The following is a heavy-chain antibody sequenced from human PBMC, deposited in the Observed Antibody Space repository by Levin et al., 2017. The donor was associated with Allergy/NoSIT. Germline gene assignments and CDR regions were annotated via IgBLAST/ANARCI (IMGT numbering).Heavy chain of an antibody. Sequence: LSLTCAASGFTVSSNYMSWVRQAPGKGLEWVSIIYSGDSTYYADSVKGRFTISRDNSKNTLCLQMNSLRAEDTAVYYCAADTTKKRFQYWGQGTLVTVSS. V-gene: IGHV3-53*01. CDR3: AADTTKKRFQY. J-gene: IGHJ1*01. D-gene: IGHD1-1*01. CDR2: IYSGDST. CDR1: GFTVSSNY.